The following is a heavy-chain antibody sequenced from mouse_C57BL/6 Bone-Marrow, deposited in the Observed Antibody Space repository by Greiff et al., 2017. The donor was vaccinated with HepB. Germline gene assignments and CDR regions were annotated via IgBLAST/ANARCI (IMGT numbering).Heavy chain of an antibody. Sequence: EVQVVESGGGLVQPGASLKFSCESNEYEFPSHDMSWVRKTPEKRLELVAAINSDGGSTYYPATMERRVIISRDNTKKTLYLQMISLRSEDTALYYCAKFPKFITTVVAIRTDYWGQGTALTVS. V-gene: IGHV5-2*01. D-gene: IGHD1-1*01. CDR3: AKFPKFITTVVAIRTDY. CDR1: EYEFPSHD. J-gene: IGHJ2*01. CDR2: INSDGGST.